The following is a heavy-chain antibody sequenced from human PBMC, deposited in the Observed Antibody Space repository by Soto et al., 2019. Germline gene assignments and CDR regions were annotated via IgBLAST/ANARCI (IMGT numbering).Heavy chain of an antibody. CDR1: GGSISGTGYY. CDR3: ARGISSYGHFGY. Sequence: SETLSLTCTVSGGSISGTGYYWSWIRQHPGKGLEWIGYTHYSGSAYYNPSLKSRVTMSVDTSKNQFSLKLSSVTAADTAVYYCARGISSYGHFGYWGQGTLVTVSS. V-gene: IGHV4-31*03. J-gene: IGHJ4*02. CDR2: THYSGSA. D-gene: IGHD3-3*02.